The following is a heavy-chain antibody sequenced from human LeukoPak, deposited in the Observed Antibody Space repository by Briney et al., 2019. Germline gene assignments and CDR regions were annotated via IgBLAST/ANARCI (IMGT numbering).Heavy chain of an antibody. CDR1: GFTFSDYW. D-gene: IGHD2-15*01. CDR3: ARDRTRDCSGGSCYRHYFDY. Sequence: GGSLRLSCAASGFTFSDYWMHWIRQAPGKGLVWVSRITTDGSTSYADSVRGRFTISRDNSKNTLYLLMNSLRAEDSAVYYCARDRTRDCSGGSCYRHYFDYWGQGTLVSVSS. CDR2: ITTDGST. V-gene: IGHV3-74*01. J-gene: IGHJ4*02.